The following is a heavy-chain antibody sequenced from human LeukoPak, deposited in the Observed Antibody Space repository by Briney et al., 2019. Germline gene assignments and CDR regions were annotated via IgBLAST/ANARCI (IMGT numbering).Heavy chain of an antibody. J-gene: IGHJ4*02. Sequence: PSETLSLTCTVSGVSITSSSYYWGWIRQPPGKGLEWIGSISYSGSTYYNPSLKSRVTMSVETSNNQFSLKVSSVTAADTAVYYCARGNRVQRELDNWGQGPLVTVSS. D-gene: IGHD1-1*01. CDR3: ARGNRVQRELDN. V-gene: IGHV4-39*07. CDR1: GVSITSSSYY. CDR2: ISYSGST.